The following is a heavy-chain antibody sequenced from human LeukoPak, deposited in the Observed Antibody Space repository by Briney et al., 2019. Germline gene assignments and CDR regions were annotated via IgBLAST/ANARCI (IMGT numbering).Heavy chain of an antibody. CDR1: GFTFSSYS. V-gene: IGHV3-21*01. CDR3: ARVKGSPGYCSSTSCPIDY. Sequence: GGSPRLSCAASGFTFSSYSMNWVRQAPGKGLEWVSSISGSSSYIYYADSVRGRFTISRDNAKNSLYLQMNSLRAEDTAVYYCARVKGSPGYCSSTSCPIDYWGQGTLVTVSS. J-gene: IGHJ4*02. D-gene: IGHD2-2*01. CDR2: ISGSSSYI.